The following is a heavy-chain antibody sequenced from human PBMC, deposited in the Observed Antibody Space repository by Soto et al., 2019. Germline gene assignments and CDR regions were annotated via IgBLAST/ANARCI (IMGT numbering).Heavy chain of an antibody. J-gene: IGHJ4*02. Sequence: GGSLRLSCAASGFTFSSYGMHWVRQAPGKGLEWVAVIWYDGSNKYYADSVKGRFTISRDNSKNTLYLQMNSLRAEDTAVYYCARDNEMATIFYFDYWGQGTPVTVYS. CDR1: GFTFSSYG. CDR2: IWYDGSNK. V-gene: IGHV3-33*01. CDR3: ARDNEMATIFYFDY. D-gene: IGHD5-12*01.